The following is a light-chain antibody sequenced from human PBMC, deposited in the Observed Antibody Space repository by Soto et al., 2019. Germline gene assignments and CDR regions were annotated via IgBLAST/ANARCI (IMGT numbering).Light chain of an antibody. V-gene: IGKV1-5*03. J-gene: IGKJ1*01. CDR1: QTISSW. CDR2: KAS. Sequence: DIQMTQSPSTLSGSVGDRVTVTCRASQTISSWLAWYQQKPGKAPKLLIYKASTLKSGVPSRFSGSGSGTEFTLTIRSLQPDDFATYYCQYYKGYSEAFGQGTKVDIK. CDR3: QYYKGYSEA.